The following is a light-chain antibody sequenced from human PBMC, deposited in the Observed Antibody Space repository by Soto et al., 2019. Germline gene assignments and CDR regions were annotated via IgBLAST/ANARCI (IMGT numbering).Light chain of an antibody. CDR2: DVS. Sequence: QSALTQPRSVSGSPGQSVSISCTGTSSDVGGYKHVSWYQHHPGKAPKLMIFDVSKRPSGVPDRFSGSKSGNTASLTISGLQAEDEADYYCCSSAGSYTWVFGGGTKVTVL. J-gene: IGLJ3*02. V-gene: IGLV2-11*01. CDR1: SSDVGGYKH. CDR3: CSSAGSYTWV.